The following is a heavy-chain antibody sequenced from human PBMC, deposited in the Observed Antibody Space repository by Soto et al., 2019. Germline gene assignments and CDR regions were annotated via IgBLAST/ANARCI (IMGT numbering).Heavy chain of an antibody. CDR3: ASCLGGSPYYGMDV. V-gene: IGHV3-53*01. Sequence: EVQLVESGGGLIQPGGSLRLSCAASGFTVSSTYMSWVRQAPGKGLEWVSVIYSGGSTYYADSVKGRFTISRDNFKNTLYLQMNSLRAEDTAVYYCASCLGGSPYYGMDVWGQGTTVTVSS. D-gene: IGHD3-16*01. CDR2: IYSGGST. CDR1: GFTVSSTY. J-gene: IGHJ6*02.